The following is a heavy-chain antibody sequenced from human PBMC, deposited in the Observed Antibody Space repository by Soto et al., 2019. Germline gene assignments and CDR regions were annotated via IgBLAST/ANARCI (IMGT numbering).Heavy chain of an antibody. Sequence: PGGSLRLSCAASGFTFSSYWMSWVRQAPGKGLEWVANIKKDGSEKYYVDSVKGRFTISRDNAKNSLYLQMNSLRAEDTAVYYCARGLYYYDSSGYYSPWGQGTPVTVSS. J-gene: IGHJ5*02. V-gene: IGHV3-7*01. D-gene: IGHD3-22*01. CDR1: GFTFSSYW. CDR2: IKKDGSEK. CDR3: ARGLYYYDSSGYYSP.